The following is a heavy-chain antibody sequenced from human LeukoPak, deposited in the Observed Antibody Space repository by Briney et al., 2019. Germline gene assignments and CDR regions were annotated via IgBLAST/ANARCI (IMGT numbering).Heavy chain of an antibody. D-gene: IGHD1-26*01. V-gene: IGHV4-59*01. CDR1: GGSISGYY. CDR3: ARSRAFNSGAFDP. Sequence: SETLSLTCTVSGGSISGYYWSWIRRPPGKGLEWIGYIDDSGNTNYSPSLKSQVTISVDRSKNQFSLRLNSVTAADTAVYYCARSRAFNSGAFDPWGQGSLVTVSS. J-gene: IGHJ5*02. CDR2: IDDSGNT.